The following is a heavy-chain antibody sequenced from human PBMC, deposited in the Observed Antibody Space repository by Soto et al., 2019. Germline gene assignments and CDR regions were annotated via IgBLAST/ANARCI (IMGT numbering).Heavy chain of an antibody. Sequence: QVQLVQSGAEVKKPGASVKVSCKASGYTFTSYDINWVRQATGQGLEWMGWMNPNSGNTGYAQKFQGRVTMTTNTSRSTAYMELSSLRSEDTAVYYCARERSSSKRFDPWGQGTLVTVSS. CDR1: GYTFTSYD. D-gene: IGHD3-16*02. J-gene: IGHJ5*02. CDR2: MNPNSGNT. V-gene: IGHV1-8*01. CDR3: ARERSSSKRFDP.